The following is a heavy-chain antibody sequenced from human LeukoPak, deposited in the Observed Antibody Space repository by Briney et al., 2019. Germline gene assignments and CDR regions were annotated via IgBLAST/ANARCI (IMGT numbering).Heavy chain of an antibody. V-gene: IGHV4-4*02. J-gene: IGHJ4*02. CDR3: ARHELAAAGKFDY. CDR2: IYHSGST. D-gene: IGHD6-13*01. Sequence: PSGTLSLTCAVSGGSISSSNWWSWVRQPPGKGLEWIGEIYHSGSTNYNPSLKSRVTISVDKSKNQFSLKLSSVTAADTAVYYCARHELAAAGKFDYWGQGTLVTVSS. CDR1: GGSISSSNW.